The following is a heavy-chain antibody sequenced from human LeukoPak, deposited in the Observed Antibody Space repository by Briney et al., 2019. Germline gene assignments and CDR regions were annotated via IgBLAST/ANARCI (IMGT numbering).Heavy chain of an antibody. Sequence: GGSLRLSCAASRFTFSTYAMHWVRQAPGKGLEWVAVKSYEGSNRYYADSVKGRFTISRDNSKNTLYLQMNSLRAEDTAVYYCASFHTQLSSLDYWGQGTLVTVSS. D-gene: IGHD3-16*02. CDR3: ASFHTQLSSLDY. CDR2: KSYEGSNR. V-gene: IGHV3-30-3*01. CDR1: RFTFSTYA. J-gene: IGHJ4*02.